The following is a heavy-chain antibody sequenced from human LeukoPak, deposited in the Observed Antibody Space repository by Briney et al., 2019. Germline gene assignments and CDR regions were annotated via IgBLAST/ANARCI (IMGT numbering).Heavy chain of an antibody. D-gene: IGHD6-13*01. J-gene: IGHJ4*02. CDR3: ARAPSLPIAAAGPDYFDY. V-gene: IGHV4-59*01. Sequence: SSETLSLTCTLSGGSISSYFWSWIRQPPGKKLEWIGYIYYSGSTNYYTSLKSRVTISVDTSKKQFSLKLNSVTAADTAVYYCARAPSLPIAAAGPDYFDYWGQGTLVTVSS. CDR1: GGSISSYF. CDR2: IYYSGST.